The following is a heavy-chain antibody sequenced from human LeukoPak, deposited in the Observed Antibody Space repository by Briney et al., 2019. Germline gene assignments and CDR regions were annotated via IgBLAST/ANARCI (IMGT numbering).Heavy chain of an antibody. D-gene: IGHD6-6*01. J-gene: IGHJ3*02. CDR2: IYYSGST. Sequence: SQTLSLTCTVSGGSISSGDYYWSWLRQPPGKGLEWIGYIYYSGSTYYNPSLKSRVTISVDASKNQFSLKLTSVTAADTAVYYCARAFKWYSSSSVRAFDIWGQGTMVTVSS. CDR1: GGSISSGDYY. CDR3: ARAFKWYSSSSVRAFDI. V-gene: IGHV4-30-4*08.